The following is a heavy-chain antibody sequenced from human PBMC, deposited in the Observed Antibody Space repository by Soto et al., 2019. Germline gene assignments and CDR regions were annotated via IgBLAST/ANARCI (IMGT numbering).Heavy chain of an antibody. V-gene: IGHV1-18*01. CDR2: ISAYNDNT. CDR1: GYTFTKYG. Sequence: QVQLMQSGAEVKKPGASVKVSCKASGYTFTKYGISWVRQAPGQGLEWLGWISAYNDNTNYVQKFQGRVTMTTATSKNTVYMELRSLRSDDPSVYYCTREHFANTFGGAFDFWGQGTPVTVSS. CDR3: TREHFANTFGGAFDF. J-gene: IGHJ4*02. D-gene: IGHD3-16*01.